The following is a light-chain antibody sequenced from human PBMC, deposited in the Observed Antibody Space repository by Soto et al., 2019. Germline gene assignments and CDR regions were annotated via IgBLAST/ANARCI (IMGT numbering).Light chain of an antibody. CDR2: EVS. J-gene: IGLJ1*01. Sequence: QSALTQPASVSGSPGQSITIPCTPTTSDIGGYNLVSWYHQHPGKAPKLMIYEVSNRPSGVSDRFSGSKSGNTASLTISGLQAEDEADYYCSSFRSGTTLFGTGTKVTV. V-gene: IGLV2-14*01. CDR3: SSFRSGTTL. CDR1: TSDIGGYNL.